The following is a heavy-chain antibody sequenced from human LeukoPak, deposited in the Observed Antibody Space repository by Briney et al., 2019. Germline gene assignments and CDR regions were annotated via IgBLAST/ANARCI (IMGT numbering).Heavy chain of an antibody. V-gene: IGHV4-34*01. Sequence: SETLSLTCAVYGGSFSGYYWSWIRQPPGKGLEWIGEINHSGSTNYNPSLKSRVAISIDMSKNQFSLKMDAVTATDTAIYFCARFVTTGSSPSYWYFDLWGRGTLVTVSS. J-gene: IGHJ2*01. D-gene: IGHD2-8*01. CDR3: ARFVTTGSSPSYWYFDL. CDR1: GGSFSGYY. CDR2: INHSGST.